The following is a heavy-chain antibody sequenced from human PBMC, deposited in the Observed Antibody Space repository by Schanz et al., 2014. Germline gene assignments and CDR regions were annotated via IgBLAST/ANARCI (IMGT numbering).Heavy chain of an antibody. D-gene: IGHD3-9*01. CDR2: VCYDGSKK. V-gene: IGHV3-33*08. CDR1: GFSFSDYG. J-gene: IGHJ6*02. Sequence: QVQLVESGGSVVQPGRSLRLSCAGSGFSFSDYGMHWVRQAPGRGLEWVAVVCYDGSKKYYADSVKGRFTTSRDNSKNTMYLQMNSLRAEDTAVYFCARVLGSEALRNFDWTDYNYYGMDVWGQGTTVTVSS. CDR3: ARVLGSEALRNFDWTDYNYYGMDV.